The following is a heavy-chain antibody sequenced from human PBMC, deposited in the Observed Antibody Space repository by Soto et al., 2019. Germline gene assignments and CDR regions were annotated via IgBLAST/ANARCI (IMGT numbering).Heavy chain of an antibody. Sequence: ASVKDSCKASGYTFTSYDINWVRQATGQGLEWMGWMNPNSGNTGYAQKFQGRVTMTRNTSISTAYMELSSLRSEDTAVYYCARGLSWLRDDAFDIWGQGTVVTVSS. CDR2: MNPNSGNT. D-gene: IGHD5-12*01. CDR1: GYTFTSYD. J-gene: IGHJ3*02. V-gene: IGHV1-8*01. CDR3: ARGLSWLRDDAFDI.